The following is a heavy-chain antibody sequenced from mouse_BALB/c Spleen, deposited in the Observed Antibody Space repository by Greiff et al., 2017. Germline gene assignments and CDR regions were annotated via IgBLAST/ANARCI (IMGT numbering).Heavy chain of an antibody. D-gene: IGHD2-2*01. CDR1: GFTFSSYA. CDR2: ISSGGRT. J-gene: IGHJ4*01. CDR3: ARGRDGYDGAMDY. Sequence: EVQRVESGGGLVKPGGSLKLSCAASGFTFSSYAMSWVRQTPEKRLEWVASISSGGRTYYPDSVKGRFTISRDNARNILYLQMSSLRSEDTAMYYCARGRDGYDGAMDYWGQGTSVTVSS. V-gene: IGHV5-6-5*01.